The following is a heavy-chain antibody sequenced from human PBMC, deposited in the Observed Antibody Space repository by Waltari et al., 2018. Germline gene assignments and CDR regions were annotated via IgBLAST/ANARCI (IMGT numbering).Heavy chain of an antibody. CDR1: GFTFSTYW. V-gene: IGHV3-74*02. CDR2: INGVGSST. J-gene: IGHJ4*02. Sequence: EVQLVESGGGLVQPGGSLRLSCAASGFTFSTYWMHWVRQAPVKGLVWVSHINGVGSSTTYADSVEGRFTISRDNAKNTLYLQMNSLRADDTAVYYCTVHARAFDYWGQGTLVTVSS. CDR3: TVHARAFDY.